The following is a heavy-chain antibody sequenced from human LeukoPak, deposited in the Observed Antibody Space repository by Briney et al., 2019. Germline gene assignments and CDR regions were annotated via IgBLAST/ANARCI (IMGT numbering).Heavy chain of an antibody. J-gene: IGHJ2*01. Sequence: PSETLSLTCTVSGGFISSYYWSWIRQPLGKGLEWIGYIYYSGSTNYNPSLKSRVTISVDTSKNQFSLKLSSVTAADTAVYYCARELESSGWYGSYWYFDLWGRGTLVTVSS. CDR2: IYYSGST. CDR3: ARELESSGWYGSYWYFDL. D-gene: IGHD6-19*01. CDR1: GGFISSYY. V-gene: IGHV4-59*01.